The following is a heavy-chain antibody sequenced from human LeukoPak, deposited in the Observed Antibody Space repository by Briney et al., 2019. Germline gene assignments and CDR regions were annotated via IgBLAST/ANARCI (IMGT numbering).Heavy chain of an antibody. Sequence: SETLSLTCAVYGGSFSGYYWSWIRQPPGKGLEWIGEINHSGSTNYNPSLKSRVTISVDTSKNQFSLKLSSVTAADTAVYYCAGAVYYGSGSSFDYWGQGTLVTVSS. CDR2: INHSGST. CDR3: AGAVYYGSGSSFDY. J-gene: IGHJ4*02. CDR1: GGSFSGYY. D-gene: IGHD3-10*01. V-gene: IGHV4-34*01.